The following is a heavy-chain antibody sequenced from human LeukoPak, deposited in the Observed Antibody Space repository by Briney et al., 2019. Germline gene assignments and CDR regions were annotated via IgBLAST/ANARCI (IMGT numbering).Heavy chain of an antibody. CDR2: IYTSGST. CDR3: ARDPPGSGSYYDY. Sequence: SETLSLTCTVSGGSISSSSYYWGWIRQPPGKGLEWIGRIYTSGSTNYNPSLKSRVTISVDTSKNQFSLILSSVTAADTAVYYCARDPPGSGSYYDYWGQGTLVTVSS. CDR1: GGSISSSSYY. D-gene: IGHD3-10*01. V-gene: IGHV4-39*07. J-gene: IGHJ4*02.